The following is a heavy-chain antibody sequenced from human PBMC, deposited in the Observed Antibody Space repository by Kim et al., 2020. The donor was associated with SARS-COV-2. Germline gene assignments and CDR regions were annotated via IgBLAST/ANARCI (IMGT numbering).Heavy chain of an antibody. D-gene: IGHD2-21*02. Sequence: GGSLRLSCAASGLTLSNYWMIWVRQAPGTVLEWVANIKEDGSEKYYVDTVKGRFTISRDNTKNSLFLQMNSLRAEDTAVYYCLRIVFGYVAVTAGGPGHCYFDLWGRGTLV. CDR1: GLTLSNYW. V-gene: IGHV3-7*03. CDR2: IKEDGSEK. CDR3: LRIVFGYVAVTAGGPGHCYFDL. J-gene: IGHJ2*01.